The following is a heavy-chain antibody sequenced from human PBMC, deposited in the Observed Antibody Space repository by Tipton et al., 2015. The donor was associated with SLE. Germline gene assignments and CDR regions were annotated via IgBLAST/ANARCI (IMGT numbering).Heavy chain of an antibody. CDR3: GRDLSGYYMDY. CDR1: GYTFITYG. D-gene: IGHD3-22*01. J-gene: IGHJ4*02. V-gene: IGHV1-18*04. Sequence: QVQLVQSGAEVKKPGASVRVSCKASGYTFITYGVSWVRQAPGQGLEYMGWISAYNGNTKYAQNFQGRVTMTTDTSTSTAYMELRSLRSDDTAVYYCGRDLSGYYMDYWGRGTLVTVSS. CDR2: ISAYNGNT.